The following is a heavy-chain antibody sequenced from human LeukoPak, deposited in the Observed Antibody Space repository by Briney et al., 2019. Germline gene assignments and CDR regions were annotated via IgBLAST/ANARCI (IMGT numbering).Heavy chain of an antibody. CDR1: GFNFNYYG. CDR2: IRYDGSNK. Sequence: GGALRLSCAASGFNFNYYGMHWVRQAPATGLEWVAFIRYDGSNKYYADSVKGRFAISTENSDNKLYTQMNSPIVEATAVYYCAKGIHSSSWNDAFDIWGQGTTVTVSS. V-gene: IGHV3-30*02. J-gene: IGHJ3*02. D-gene: IGHD6-13*01. CDR3: AKGIHSSSWNDAFDI.